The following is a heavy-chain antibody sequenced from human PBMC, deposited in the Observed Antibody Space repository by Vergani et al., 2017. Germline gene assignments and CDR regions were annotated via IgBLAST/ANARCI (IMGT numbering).Heavy chain of an antibody. Sequence: QVQLVQSGAEVKKPGASVKVSCKASGYTFTSYDINWVRQATGQGLEWMGWMNPNSGNTGYAQKFQGRVTMTRNTSISTAYMGLGSRRSEGPAVYYCGRGLAPYSGYGVGGIVAVWFDPWGQGTLVTVSS. J-gene: IGHJ5*02. V-gene: IGHV1-8*01. CDR2: MNPNSGNT. CDR3: GRGLAPYSGYGVGGIVAVWFDP. D-gene: IGHD5-12*01. CDR1: GYTFTSYD.